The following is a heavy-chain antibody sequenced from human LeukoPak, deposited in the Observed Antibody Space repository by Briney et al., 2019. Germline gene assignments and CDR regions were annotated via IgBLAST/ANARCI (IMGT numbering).Heavy chain of an antibody. J-gene: IGHJ4*02. Sequence: PSETLSLTCAVYGGSFSGYYWSWIRQPPGKGLEWIGEINHSGSTNYNPSLKSRVTISVDTSKNQFSLKLSSVTAADTAVYYCARGGCSSTSYYGAPDYWGQGTLVTVSS. CDR2: INHSGST. V-gene: IGHV4-34*01. CDR1: GGSFSGYY. D-gene: IGHD2-2*01. CDR3: ARGGCSSTSYYGAPDY.